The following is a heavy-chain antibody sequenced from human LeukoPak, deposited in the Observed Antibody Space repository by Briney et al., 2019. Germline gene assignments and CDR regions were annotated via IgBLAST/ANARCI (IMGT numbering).Heavy chain of an antibody. CDR3: ARNSDYYDYSPQSV. Sequence: GRSLRLSCAASGFTFSSYAMHWVRQAPGKGLEWVAVISYDGSNKYYADSVKGRFLISRDNSKNMLFLQMNSLIIEDTAVYYCARNSDYYDYSPQSVWGQGTLVTVS. CDR2: ISYDGSNK. D-gene: IGHD3-22*01. V-gene: IGHV3-30*04. CDR1: GFTFSSYA. J-gene: IGHJ4*02.